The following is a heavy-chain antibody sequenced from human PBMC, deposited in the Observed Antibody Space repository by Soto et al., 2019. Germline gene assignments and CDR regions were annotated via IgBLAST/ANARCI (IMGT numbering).Heavy chain of an antibody. J-gene: IGHJ4*02. CDR1: GTSISSSYW. CDR3: ARGPPHV. D-gene: IGHD3-16*01. Sequence: PSETLSLTCAVSGTSISSSYWWTWVRQPPGKGLEWIGEIYHTGITKYNPSLKSRVTISVDKSNNQFSLELRAVTAADTAVYYCARGPPHVWGQGTLVTVSS. V-gene: IGHV4-4*02. CDR2: IYHTGIT.